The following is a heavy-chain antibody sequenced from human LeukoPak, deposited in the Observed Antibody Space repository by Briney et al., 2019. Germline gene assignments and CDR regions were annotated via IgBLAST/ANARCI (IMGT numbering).Heavy chain of an antibody. D-gene: IGHD6-13*01. Sequence: GGSLRLSCAASGLTFSDYSMTWGRQAPGKGLFWVSGISAGGGRTYYADSVKGRFSISRDNSRNTLYLQMNSMRAEDTAVYYCAKDAAGPEYWGQGTLVTVSS. CDR3: AKDAAGPEY. V-gene: IGHV3-23*01. CDR2: ISAGGGRT. CDR1: GLTFSDYS. J-gene: IGHJ4*02.